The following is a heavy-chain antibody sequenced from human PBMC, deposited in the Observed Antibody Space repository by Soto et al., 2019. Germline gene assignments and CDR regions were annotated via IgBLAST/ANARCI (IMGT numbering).Heavy chain of an antibody. CDR3: ERGVHSGGWSGLYI. D-gene: IGHD6-19*01. V-gene: IGHV1-2*04. J-gene: IGHJ3*02. CDR1: GYTFTGYY. Sequence: ASVKVSCKASGYTFTGYYMHWVRQAPGQGLEWMGWINPNSGGTNYAQKFQGWVTMTRDTSISTAYMELSRLRSDDTAVYYCERGVHSGGWSGLYIWAQGSMDTVSS. CDR2: INPNSGGT.